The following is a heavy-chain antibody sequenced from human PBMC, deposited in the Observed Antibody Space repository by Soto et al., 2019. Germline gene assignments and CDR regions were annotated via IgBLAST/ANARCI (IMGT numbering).Heavy chain of an antibody. D-gene: IGHD4-17*01. V-gene: IGHV3-21*01. Sequence: EVQLVESGGGLVKPGGSLRLSCAASGFTFSSYSMNWVRQAPGKGLEWVSSISSSSSYIYYADSVKGRFTISRDNAKNSLYLQMNSLRAEDTAVYYCARAYGDYVGYYYYGIDVWGQGTTVTVSS. CDR3: ARAYGDYVGYYYYGIDV. J-gene: IGHJ6*02. CDR2: ISSSSSYI. CDR1: GFTFSSYS.